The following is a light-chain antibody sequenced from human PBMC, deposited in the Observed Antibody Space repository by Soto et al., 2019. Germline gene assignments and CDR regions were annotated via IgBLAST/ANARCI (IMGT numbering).Light chain of an antibody. J-gene: IGKJ1*01. V-gene: IGKV1-5*03. CDR3: QHYNSYSGT. Sequence: DIQMTQTPSTLSASVGDRVTITCRASQNINGWLAWYQQKVGKAPKLLLYKASSLETGVPSRFSVSGSGKEFTLTISSLQPDDFATYYCQHYNSYSGTFGQGTKVQIK. CDR2: KAS. CDR1: QNINGW.